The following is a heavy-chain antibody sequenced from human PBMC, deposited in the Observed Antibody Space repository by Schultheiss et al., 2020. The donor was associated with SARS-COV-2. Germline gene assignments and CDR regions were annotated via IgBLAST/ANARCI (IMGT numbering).Heavy chain of an antibody. CDR2: IITRGSLT. Sequence: GESLKISCAASGFTFSRYEMNWVRQAPGKGLEWLSLIITRGSLTYYADSVKGRFTVSRDNAKNSLYLQMNNLRAEDTAVYYCATASLRFFDYLRGDYWGQGTLVTVSS. CDR3: ATASLRFFDYLRGDY. V-gene: IGHV3-48*03. CDR1: GFTFSRYE. D-gene: IGHD3-3*01. J-gene: IGHJ4*02.